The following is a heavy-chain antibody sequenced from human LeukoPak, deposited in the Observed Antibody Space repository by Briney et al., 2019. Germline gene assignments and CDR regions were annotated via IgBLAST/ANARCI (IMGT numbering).Heavy chain of an antibody. J-gene: IGHJ6*02. CDR3: ARDCSGGSCLDV. CDR1: GGSISSYY. CDR2: IYYSGCT. Sequence: PSETLSLTCTVSGGSISSYYWSWIRQPPGKGLEWIGYIYYSGCTNYNPSLKSRVTISVDTSKNQFSLKLSSVTAADTAVYYCARDCSGGSCLDVWGQGTTVTVSS. D-gene: IGHD2-15*01. V-gene: IGHV4-59*01.